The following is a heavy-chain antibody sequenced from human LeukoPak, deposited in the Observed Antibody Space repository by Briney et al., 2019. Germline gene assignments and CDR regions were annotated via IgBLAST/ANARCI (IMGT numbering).Heavy chain of an antibody. CDR3: ARGYNSGWYCDY. J-gene: IGHJ4*02. Sequence: PSETLSLTCTVSGGSISSGGYYWSWIRQHPGKGLEWIGYIYYSGSMYYNPSLKSRVTISVGTSKNQFSLKLSSVTAADTAVYYCARGYNSGWYCDYWGQGTLVTVSS. CDR1: GGSISSGGYY. V-gene: IGHV4-31*03. D-gene: IGHD6-19*01. CDR2: IYYSGSM.